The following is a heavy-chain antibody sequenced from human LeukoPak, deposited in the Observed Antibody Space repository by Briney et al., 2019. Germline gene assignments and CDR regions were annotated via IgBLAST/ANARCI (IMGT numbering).Heavy chain of an antibody. D-gene: IGHD4-17*01. CDR2: ISGSSGSI. J-gene: IGHJ4*02. Sequence: GGSLRLSCAASGFTFGTYAMTWVRQAPGKGLVWVSGISGSSGSIYYADSVKGRFTISRDNSKNTVYLQMNSLRAEDTALYYCAKEVRMYYGDTLGLDYWGQGTLVTVSS. CDR3: AKEVRMYYGDTLGLDY. CDR1: GFTFGTYA. V-gene: IGHV3-23*01.